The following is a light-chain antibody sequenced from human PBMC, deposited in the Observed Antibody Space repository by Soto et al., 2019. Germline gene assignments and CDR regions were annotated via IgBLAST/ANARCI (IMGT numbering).Light chain of an antibody. J-gene: IGLJ3*02. V-gene: IGLV4-69*01. Sequence: QAVLSQSPSASASLGASVKLTCTLSSGHSNYAIAWHQQQPEKGPRYLMKLNSDGSHSKGDGIPDRFSGSSSGAERHLTISSLQSEDEAEYYCQTWGSGIRVFGGGTKLTVL. CDR3: QTWGSGIRV. CDR2: LNSDGSH. CDR1: SGHSNYA.